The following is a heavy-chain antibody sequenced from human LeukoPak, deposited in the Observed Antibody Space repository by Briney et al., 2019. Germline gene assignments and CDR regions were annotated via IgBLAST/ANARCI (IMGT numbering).Heavy chain of an antibody. J-gene: IGHJ5*02. Sequence: GGSLRLSCAASGFTFSSYAITWVRQAPGKGLEWVSAISGSGGSTYYADSVKGRFTISRDNSKNTLYLQMNSLRAEDTAVYSCARGVAQNGNPNYFDPWGRGTLVTVSS. V-gene: IGHV3-23*01. CDR3: ARGVAQNGNPNYFDP. D-gene: IGHD2-15*01. CDR1: GFTFSSYA. CDR2: ISGSGGST.